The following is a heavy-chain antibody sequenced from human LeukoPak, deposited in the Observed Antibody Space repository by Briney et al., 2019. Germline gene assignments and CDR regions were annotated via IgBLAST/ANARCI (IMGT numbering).Heavy chain of an antibody. V-gene: IGHV3-13*01. D-gene: IGHD6-19*01. Sequence: GGSLRLSCAASGFTFIDYDMHWVRQGIGKGLEWVSAIGIRGDTHYSGSVKVRFTISRENAESSLYLQMNSLRAEDTAVYYCARGGIQVSGIDEFDYWGQGTLVTVSS. CDR1: GFTFIDYD. CDR3: ARGGIQVSGIDEFDY. CDR2: IGIRGDT. J-gene: IGHJ4*02.